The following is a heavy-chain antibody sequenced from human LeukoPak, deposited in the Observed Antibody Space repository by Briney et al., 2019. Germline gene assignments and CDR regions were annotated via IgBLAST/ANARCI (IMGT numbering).Heavy chain of an antibody. Sequence: GGTLRLSCAASGFTFSSYGMSWVRQAPGKGLEWVSAISGSGGSTYYADSVKGRFTISRDNSKNTLYLQMNSLRAEDTAVYYCARAGSRRLYFDYWGQGTLVTVSS. CDR3: ARAGSRRLYFDY. J-gene: IGHJ4*02. D-gene: IGHD3-16*01. CDR2: ISGSGGST. V-gene: IGHV3-23*01. CDR1: GFTFSSYG.